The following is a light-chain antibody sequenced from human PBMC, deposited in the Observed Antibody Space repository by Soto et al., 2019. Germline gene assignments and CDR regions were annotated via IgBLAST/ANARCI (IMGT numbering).Light chain of an antibody. J-gene: IGLJ1*01. Sequence: QLVLTQPPSVSGAPGQRVTISCTGSSSNIGAGYDVHWYQQLPGPAPKLLIYGNSNRPSGVPDRFSGSKSGTSASLAITGLQAEDEAYYYCQSYDSSLSGYVFGTGTKLTVL. CDR3: QSYDSSLSGYV. CDR1: SSNIGAGYD. CDR2: GNS. V-gene: IGLV1-40*01.